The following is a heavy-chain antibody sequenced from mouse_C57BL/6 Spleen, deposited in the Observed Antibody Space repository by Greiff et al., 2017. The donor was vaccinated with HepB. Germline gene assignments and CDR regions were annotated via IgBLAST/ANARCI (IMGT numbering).Heavy chain of an antibody. CDR2: ISYDGSN. CDR3: ARGDRPSYYAMDY. J-gene: IGHJ4*01. Sequence: ESGPGLVKPSQSLSLTCSVTGYSITSGYYWNWIRQFPGNKLEWMGYISYDGSNNYNPSLKNRISITRDTSKNQFFLKLNSVTTEDTATYYCARGDRPSYYAMDYWGQGTSVTVSS. CDR1: GYSITSGYY. V-gene: IGHV3-6*01.